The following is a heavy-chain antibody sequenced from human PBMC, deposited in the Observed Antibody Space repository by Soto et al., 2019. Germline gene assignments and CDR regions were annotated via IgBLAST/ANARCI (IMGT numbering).Heavy chain of an antibody. CDR3: ARSDYDSSGYYLGYFDY. D-gene: IGHD3-22*01. V-gene: IGHV4-30-2*01. J-gene: IGHJ4*02. CDR1: GGSISSGGYS. CDR2: IYHSGSN. Sequence: TLSLTCAVSGGSISSGGYSWSWIRQPPGKGLEWIGYIYHSGSNYYTPSLKSRVTISVDRSKNQFSLKLSSVTAADTAVHYCARSDYDSSGYYLGYFDYWGQGTLVTVCS.